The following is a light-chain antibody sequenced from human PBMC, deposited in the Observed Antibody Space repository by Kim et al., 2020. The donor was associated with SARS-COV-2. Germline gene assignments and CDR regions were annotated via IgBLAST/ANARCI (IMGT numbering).Light chain of an antibody. CDR2: RNN. Sequence: QSVLTQPPSASGTPRQRVTISCSGSSSNIGSNYVYWYQQLPGTAPKLLIYRNNQRPSGVPDRFSGSKSGTSASLAISGLRSEDEADYYCAAWDDSLSGRWVFGGGTQLTVL. CDR1: SSNIGSNY. V-gene: IGLV1-47*01. CDR3: AAWDDSLSGRWV. J-gene: IGLJ3*02.